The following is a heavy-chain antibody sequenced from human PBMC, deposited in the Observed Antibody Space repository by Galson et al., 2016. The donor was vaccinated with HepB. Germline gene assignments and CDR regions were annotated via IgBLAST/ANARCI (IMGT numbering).Heavy chain of an antibody. Sequence: PALVKPTQTLTLTCTFSGFSFRKNEVGVGWIRQPPGKALEWLGIIYWDDDKRYSPSLKNRLTITKETSKNQVVLTLTNLDRVDTATYYRAHIIPSAGTLFDYWGLGTLVTVSS. CDR3: AHIIPSAGTLFDY. CDR1: GFSFRKNEVG. J-gene: IGHJ4*02. V-gene: IGHV2-5*02. CDR2: IYWDDDK. D-gene: IGHD6-25*01.